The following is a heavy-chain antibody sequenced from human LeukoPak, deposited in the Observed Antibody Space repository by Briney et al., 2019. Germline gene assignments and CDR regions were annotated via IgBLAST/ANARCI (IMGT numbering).Heavy chain of an antibody. J-gene: IGHJ4*02. CDR2: ISSSSSYI. CDR3: ARVCLPLLEWLLPDDY. V-gene: IGHV3-21*01. D-gene: IGHD3-3*01. CDR1: GFTFSSYS. Sequence: GGSLRLSCAASGFTFSSYSMNWVRQAPGKGLEWVSSISSSSSYIYYADSVKGRFTISRDNAKNTLYLQMNSLRAEDTAVYYCARVCLPLLEWLLPDDYWGQGTLVTVSS.